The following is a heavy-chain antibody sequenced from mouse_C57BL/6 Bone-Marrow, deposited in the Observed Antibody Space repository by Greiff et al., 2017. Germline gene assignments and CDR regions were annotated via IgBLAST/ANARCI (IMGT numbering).Heavy chain of an antibody. CDR2: ISSGGDYI. CDR1: GFTFSSYA. Sequence: DVKLQESGEGLVKPGGSLKLSCAASGFTFSSYAMSWVRQTPEKRLEWVAYISSGGDYIYYADTVKGRFTISRDNAMNTLYRQMSSLKSEDTAMFYCTRDRFDYWGQGTTLSVSS. J-gene: IGHJ2*01. V-gene: IGHV5-9-1*02. CDR3: TRDRFDY.